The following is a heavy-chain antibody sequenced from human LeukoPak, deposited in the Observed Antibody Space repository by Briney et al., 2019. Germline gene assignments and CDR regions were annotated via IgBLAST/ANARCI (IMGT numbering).Heavy chain of an antibody. CDR1: GFTFSSYS. D-gene: IGHD3-3*01. CDR2: ISSSSSTI. J-gene: IGHJ4*02. V-gene: IGHV3-48*01. CDR3: ARGAWRGYDFWSGRIDY. Sequence: GGSLRLSCAASGFTFSSYSMNWVRQAPGKGLEWVSYISSSSSTIYYADSVKGRFTISRDNAKNSLYLQMNSLRAEDTAVYYCARGAWRGYDFWSGRIDYWGQGTLVTVSS.